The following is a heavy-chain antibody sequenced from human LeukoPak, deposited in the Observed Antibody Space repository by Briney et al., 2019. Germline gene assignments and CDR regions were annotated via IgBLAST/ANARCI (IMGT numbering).Heavy chain of an antibody. CDR3: ARARITMVRGVAADWFDP. CDR1: GGSISSGGYS. J-gene: IGHJ5*02. CDR2: IYHSGST. V-gene: IGHV4-30-2*01. D-gene: IGHD3-10*01. Sequence: SETLSLTCAVSGGSISSGGYSWSWIRQPPGKGLEWIGYIYHSGSTYYNPSLKSRVTISVDRSKNQFSLKLSSVTAADTAVHYCARARITMVRGVAADWFDPWGQGTLVTVSS.